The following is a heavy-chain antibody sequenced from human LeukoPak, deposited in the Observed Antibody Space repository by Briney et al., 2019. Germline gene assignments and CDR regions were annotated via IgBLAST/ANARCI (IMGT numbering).Heavy chain of an antibody. D-gene: IGHD5-24*01. Sequence: ASVKVSCKVSGYTFTDLAMHWVRQAPGEGLEWTGSFDPEDGERIYAQKLQGRLIMTEDTSRDTAYLELSSLRSDDTAVYYCAPRNVYKGYFDNWGQGTLLTVSS. CDR2: FDPEDGER. CDR1: GYTFTDLA. CDR3: APRNVYKGYFDN. J-gene: IGHJ4*02. V-gene: IGHV1-24*01.